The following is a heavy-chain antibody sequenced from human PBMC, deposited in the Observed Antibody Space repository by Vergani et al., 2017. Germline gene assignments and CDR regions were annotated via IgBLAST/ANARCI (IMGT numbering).Heavy chain of an antibody. D-gene: IGHD1-26*01. Sequence: QVQLQESGPGLVKPSETLSLTCTVSGGSISSYYWSWIRQPPGKGLEWIGYIYYSGSTNYNPSLKSRVTISVDTSKNQFSLKLSSVTAADTAVYYCASDRYSGNGLDYWGQGTLVTVSS. CDR3: ASDRYSGNGLDY. J-gene: IGHJ4*02. CDR2: IYYSGST. CDR1: GGSISSYY. V-gene: IGHV4-59*01.